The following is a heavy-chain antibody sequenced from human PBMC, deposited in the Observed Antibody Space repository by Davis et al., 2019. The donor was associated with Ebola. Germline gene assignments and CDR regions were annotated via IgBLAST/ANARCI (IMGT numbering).Heavy chain of an antibody. V-gene: IGHV1-24*01. CDR1: GYTFTSYG. Sequence: ASVKVSCKASGYTFTSYGISWVRQAPGKGLEWMGYFDPEDAEAIYAQNFQDRVTMTEDTSTDTAYMELGSLRSEDTAVYYCAAGGLGGGFDIWGHGTMVTVSS. J-gene: IGHJ3*02. CDR3: AAGGLGGGFDI. CDR2: FDPEDAEA. D-gene: IGHD2-15*01.